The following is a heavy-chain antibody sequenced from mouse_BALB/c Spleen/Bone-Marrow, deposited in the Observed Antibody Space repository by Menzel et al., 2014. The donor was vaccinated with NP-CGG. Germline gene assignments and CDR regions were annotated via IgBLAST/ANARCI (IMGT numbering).Heavy chain of an antibody. CDR1: GFSLSSYG. Sequence: VMLVESGPGLVAPSQSLSITCTVSGFSLSSYGVHWVRQPPGKGLEWLGVIWAGGSTNYNSALMSRLSISKDNSESQVFLKMSSLQTDDTAMYYCARPYYCGSYYAMDYWGQGTSVTVSS. V-gene: IGHV2-9*02. J-gene: IGHJ4*01. D-gene: IGHD1-1*01. CDR2: IWAGGST. CDR3: ARPYYCGSYYAMDY.